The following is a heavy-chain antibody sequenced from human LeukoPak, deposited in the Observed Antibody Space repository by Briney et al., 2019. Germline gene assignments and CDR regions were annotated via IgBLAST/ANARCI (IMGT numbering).Heavy chain of an antibody. V-gene: IGHV3-23*01. CDR2: ISAGGETT. D-gene: IGHD3-10*01. CDR3: ARDGGGFGELTPHYGMDV. CDR1: RFRFSTFP. Sequence: GGSLRLSCAASRFRFSTFPMGWVRQAPGKGLEWVSGISAGGETTFYADSVKGRFTISRDNSKNTLYLQMNSLRAEDTAVYYCARDGGGFGELTPHYGMDVWGQGTTVTVSS. J-gene: IGHJ6*02.